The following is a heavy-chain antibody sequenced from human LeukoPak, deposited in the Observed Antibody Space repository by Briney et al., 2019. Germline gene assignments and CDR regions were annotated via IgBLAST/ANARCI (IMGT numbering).Heavy chain of an antibody. V-gene: IGHV3-73*01. CDR2: IRSKANSYAT. Sequence: PGGSLKLSCAASGFTFSGSAMHWVRQASGKGLEWVGRIRSKANSYATAYAASVKGRFTISRDDSKNTAYLQMNSLKTEDTAVCYCLLSNLHYYYYYMDVWGKGTTVTVSS. CDR1: GFTFSGSA. CDR3: LLSNLHYYYYYMDV. J-gene: IGHJ6*03.